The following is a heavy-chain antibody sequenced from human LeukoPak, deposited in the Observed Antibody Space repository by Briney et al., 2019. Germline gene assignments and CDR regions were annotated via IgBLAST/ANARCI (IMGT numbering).Heavy chain of an antibody. D-gene: IGHD3-10*01. CDR1: GFTFSSYA. Sequence: GGSLRLSCAASGFTFSSYAMSWVRQAPGEGLAWVSAISGGGSSTYYADSVKGRFTISRDNSKNTLYLQMNSLRAEDTAVYYCAKVPKEKGVRGVTDWGQGTLVTVSS. V-gene: IGHV3-23*01. J-gene: IGHJ4*02. CDR3: AKVPKEKGVRGVTD. CDR2: ISGGGSST.